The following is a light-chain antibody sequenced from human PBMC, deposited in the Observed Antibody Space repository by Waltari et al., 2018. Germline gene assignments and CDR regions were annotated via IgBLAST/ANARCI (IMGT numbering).Light chain of an antibody. J-gene: IGKJ4*01. V-gene: IGKV1-5*03. CDR1: QSISYW. CDR2: KAS. CDR3: QQFYRYPLT. Sequence: DIQMTQSPSTLSPSVGDRVTITCRATQSISYWLAWYQHKPGKAPNLLIYKASNLKSGVPSRFSGSGSGTEFTLTISSLQPDDCGTYYCQQFYRYPLTFGGGTKVEI.